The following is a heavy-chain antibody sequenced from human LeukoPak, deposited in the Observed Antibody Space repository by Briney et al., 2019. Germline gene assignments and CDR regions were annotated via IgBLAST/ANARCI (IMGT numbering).Heavy chain of an antibody. CDR2: IIPIFGTA. V-gene: IGHV1-69*05. J-gene: IGHJ4*02. D-gene: IGHD3-22*01. CDR3: ARVTFYYDSSAYDPSFDY. CDR1: GGTFSSYA. Sequence: GASVKVSCKASGGTFSSYAISWVRQAPGQGLEWMGGIIPIFGTANYAQNFQGRVTITTDASTSTAYMELSSLRSEDTAVYYCARVTFYYDSSAYDPSFDYWGQGTLVTVSS.